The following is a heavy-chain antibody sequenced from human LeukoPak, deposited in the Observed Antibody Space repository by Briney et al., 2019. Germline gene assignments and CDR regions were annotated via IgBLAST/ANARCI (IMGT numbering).Heavy chain of an antibody. CDR3: AKGDNYYDSSGYYHVRAVFDY. J-gene: IGHJ4*02. V-gene: IGHV3-30*04. CDR2: TSYNGKNK. Sequence: GGSLRLSCVASGFTFSSYAMHWVRQAPGKGLEWVAGTSYNGKNKFYADSVKGRLSISRDNSKNTLYVQMDSLRDEDTAVYYCAKGDNYYDSSGYYHVRAVFDYWGQGALVTVSS. CDR1: GFTFSSYA. D-gene: IGHD3-22*01.